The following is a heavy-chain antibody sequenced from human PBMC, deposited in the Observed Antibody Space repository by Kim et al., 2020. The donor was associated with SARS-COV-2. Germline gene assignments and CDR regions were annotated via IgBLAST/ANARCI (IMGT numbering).Heavy chain of an antibody. CDR3: AKGASSERGAFDI. Sequence: GGSLRLSCAASGFTFDDYAMHWVRQAPGKGLEWVSGISWNSGSIGYADSVKGRFTISRDNAKNSLYLQMNSLRAEDTALYYCAKGASSERGAFDIWGQGTMVTVSS. J-gene: IGHJ3*02. D-gene: IGHD1-1*01. CDR2: ISWNSGSI. V-gene: IGHV3-9*01. CDR1: GFTFDDYA.